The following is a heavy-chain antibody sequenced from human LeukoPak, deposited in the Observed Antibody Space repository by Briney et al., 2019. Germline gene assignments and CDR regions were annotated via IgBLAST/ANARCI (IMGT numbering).Heavy chain of an antibody. Sequence: SETLSLTCTVSGGSIRSYYWSWIRQPPGKGMEWLGNIYNRGSTNNIPSLQSRVTISVDTSKNQCSLKLSSVTAADTAVYYCARVAKVLSSSWRYYFDYWGQGTLVTVSS. CDR3: ARVAKVLSSSWRYYFDY. CDR2: IYNRGST. V-gene: IGHV4-59*01. CDR1: GGSIRSYY. D-gene: IGHD6-13*01. J-gene: IGHJ4*02.